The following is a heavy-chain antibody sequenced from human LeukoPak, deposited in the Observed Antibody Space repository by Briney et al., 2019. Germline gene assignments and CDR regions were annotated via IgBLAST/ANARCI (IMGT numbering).Heavy chain of an antibody. CDR1: GGSISSYY. Sequence: SETLSLTCTVSGGSISSYYWSWIRQPPGKGLEWIAYIYYSGSTNYNPSLKSRVTISVDTPKNQFSLKLSSVTAADTAVYYCARRYGSGSSGTFDYWGQGTLVTVSS. D-gene: IGHD3-10*01. V-gene: IGHV4-59*01. CDR3: ARRYGSGSSGTFDY. J-gene: IGHJ4*02. CDR2: IYYSGST.